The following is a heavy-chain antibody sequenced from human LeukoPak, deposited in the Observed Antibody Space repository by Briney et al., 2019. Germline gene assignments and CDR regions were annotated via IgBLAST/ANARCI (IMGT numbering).Heavy chain of an antibody. V-gene: IGHV4-61*02. Sequence: PSETLSLTCTVSGGSISSGSYYWSWIRQPAGKGLEWIGRIYTRGTTNYNPSLKSRVTISVDTSKNQFSLKLSSVTAADTAVYYCARGPYYYDSSGNFDYWGQGTLVTVSS. D-gene: IGHD3-22*01. CDR3: ARGPYYYDSSGNFDY. CDR1: GGSISSGSYY. CDR2: IYTRGTT. J-gene: IGHJ4*02.